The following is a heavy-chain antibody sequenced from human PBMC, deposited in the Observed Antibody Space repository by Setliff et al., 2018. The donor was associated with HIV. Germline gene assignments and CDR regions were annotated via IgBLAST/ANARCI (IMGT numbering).Heavy chain of an antibody. Sequence: PSETLSLTCAVYDGSFSGYYWSWIRQPPGKGLEWIGEIDHSGSTNYNPSLRSRVIMSMDTSKNQFSLKLSSVTAADTAVYYCARGWVRSVVMVYYFDYWGQGTLVTVSS. D-gene: IGHD3-22*01. CDR3: ARGWVRSVVMVYYFDY. CDR1: DGSFSGYY. CDR2: IDHSGST. V-gene: IGHV4-34*01. J-gene: IGHJ4*02.